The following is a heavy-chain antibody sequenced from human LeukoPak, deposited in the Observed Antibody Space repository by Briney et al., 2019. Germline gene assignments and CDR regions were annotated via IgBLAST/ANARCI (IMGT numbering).Heavy chain of an antibody. V-gene: IGHV1-69*13. CDR2: IIPIFGTA. D-gene: IGHD3-9*01. J-gene: IGHJ4*02. Sequence: ASVKVSFKASGGTFSSYAISWVRQAPGQGLEWMGGIIPIFGTANYAQKFQGRVTITADESTSTAYMELSSLRSEDTAVYYCARDSGRHDILTGYVELDYWGQGTLVTVSS. CDR1: GGTFSSYA. CDR3: ARDSGRHDILTGYVELDY.